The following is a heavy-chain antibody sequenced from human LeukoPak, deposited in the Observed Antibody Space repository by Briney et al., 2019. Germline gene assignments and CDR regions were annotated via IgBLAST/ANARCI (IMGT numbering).Heavy chain of an antibody. CDR3: AKGGGDTAMAMDY. J-gene: IGHJ4*02. Sequence: GGSLRLSCAASHFTFDDYAMHWVRQAPGRGLEWVSHISRDGGRTYYADSVKGRFTISRDNSKNSLFLQMTRLSAEDTAFYYCAKGGGDTAMAMDYWGQGTLVTVSS. V-gene: IGHV3-43D*03. CDR2: ISRDGGRT. D-gene: IGHD5-18*01. CDR1: HFTFDDYA.